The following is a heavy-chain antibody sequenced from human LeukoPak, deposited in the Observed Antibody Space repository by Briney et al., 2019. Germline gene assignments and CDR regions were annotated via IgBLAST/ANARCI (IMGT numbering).Heavy chain of an antibody. V-gene: IGHV3-7*01. CDR2: IKQDGSEK. Sequence: PGGSLRLSCAASGFTFSSYWMRWVRQAPGKGLEWVANIKQDGSEKYYVDSVKGRFTISRDNAKNSLYLQMNSLRAEDTAVYYCARGNDNFYYYIDVWGRGTTVTVSS. D-gene: IGHD1-1*01. CDR3: ARGNDNFYYYIDV. CDR1: GFTFSSYW. J-gene: IGHJ6*03.